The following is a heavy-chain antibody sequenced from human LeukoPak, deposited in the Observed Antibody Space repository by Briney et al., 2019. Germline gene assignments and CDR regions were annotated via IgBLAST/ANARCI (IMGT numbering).Heavy chain of an antibody. D-gene: IGHD7-27*01. CDR2: IYHSGST. CDR1: GGSISSYY. CDR3: AREGNWGNDAFDI. Sequence: SETLSLTCTVSGGSISSYYWSWIRQPPGKGLEWIGYIYHSGSTYYNPSLKSRVTISVDRSKNQFSLKLSSVTAADTAVYYCAREGNWGNDAFDIWGQGTMVTVSS. J-gene: IGHJ3*02. V-gene: IGHV4-59*12.